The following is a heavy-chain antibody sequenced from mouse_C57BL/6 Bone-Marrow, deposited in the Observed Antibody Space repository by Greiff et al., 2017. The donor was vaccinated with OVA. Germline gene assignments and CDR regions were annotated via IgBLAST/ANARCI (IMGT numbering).Heavy chain of an antibody. D-gene: IGHD6-5*01. J-gene: IGHJ2*01. CDR3: ARSRGSSYAMDY. V-gene: IGHV1-19*01. CDR2: INPYNGGT. CDR1: GYTFTDYY. Sequence: EVQLQQSGPVLVKPGASVKMSCKASGYTFTDYYMNWVKQSHGKSLEWIGVINPYNGGTSYNQKFKGKATLTVDKSSSTAYMELNSLTSEDSAVYYCARSRGSSYAMDYWGQGTTLTVSS.